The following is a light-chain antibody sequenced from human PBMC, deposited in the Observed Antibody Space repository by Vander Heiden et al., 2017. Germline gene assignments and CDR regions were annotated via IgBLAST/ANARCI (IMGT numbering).Light chain of an antibody. CDR1: SLRSYY. Sequence: SSELTQDPAVSVALGQTVRITCHGDSLRSYYASWYQQNPGQAPVLVIYGKNNRPSGIPDRFSGSSSGTTASLTITGAQAEDEADYYCNSRDSSGNHPFGGGTKLTVL. V-gene: IGLV3-19*01. CDR3: NSRDSSGNHP. J-gene: IGLJ2*01. CDR2: GKN.